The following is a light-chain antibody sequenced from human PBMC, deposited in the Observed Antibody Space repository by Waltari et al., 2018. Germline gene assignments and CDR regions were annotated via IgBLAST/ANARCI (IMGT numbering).Light chain of an antibody. V-gene: IGLV1-51*01. Sequence: QSVLTQPPSLSAAPGQKVTISCSGSSSNIGRNYVSWYQQLPGTAPKLLIFDNNKRPSGIPDRFSASKSGTSATLGITGLQTGDGADYYCGTWDSRLRAVVFGGGTKLTVL. CDR3: GTWDSRLRAVV. J-gene: IGLJ2*01. CDR2: DNN. CDR1: SSNIGRNY.